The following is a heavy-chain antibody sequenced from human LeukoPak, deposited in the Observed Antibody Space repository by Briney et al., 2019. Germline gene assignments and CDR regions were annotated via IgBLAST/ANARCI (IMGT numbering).Heavy chain of an antibody. D-gene: IGHD6-13*01. J-gene: IGHJ6*04. V-gene: IGHV1-18*04. CDR1: GYTFTSYG. CDR3: ARDWVAAAGTHYYYGMDV. CDR2: ISAYNGNT. Sequence: ASVKVSCKASGYTFTSYGISWVRQAPGQGLERMGWISAYNGNTNYAQKLQGRVTMTTDTSTSTAYMELRSLRSDDTAVYYCARDWVAAAGTHYYYGMDVWGKGTTVTVSS.